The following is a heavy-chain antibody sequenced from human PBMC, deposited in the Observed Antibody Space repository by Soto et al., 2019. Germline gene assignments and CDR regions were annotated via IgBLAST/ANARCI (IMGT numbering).Heavy chain of an antibody. D-gene: IGHD5-12*01. CDR2: ISYDGSNK. J-gene: IGHJ6*02. CDR1: GFTFSSYA. CDR3: ARDGLPVYYYYYGMDV. V-gene: IGHV3-30-3*01. Sequence: GGSLRLSCAASGFTFSSYAMHWVRQAPGKGLEWVAVISYDGSNKYYADSVKGRFTISRDNSKNTLYLQMNSLRAEDTAVYYCARDGLPVYYYYYGMDVWGQGTTVTVSS.